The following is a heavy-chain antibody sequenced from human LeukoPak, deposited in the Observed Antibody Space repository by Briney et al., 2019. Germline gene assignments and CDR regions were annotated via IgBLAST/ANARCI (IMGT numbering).Heavy chain of an antibody. D-gene: IGHD5-18*01. CDR3: ARGRGYRIYFDY. CDR1: GGSISSSGYY. Sequence: SETLSLTCTVSGGSISSSGYYWGWIRQPPGKGLEWIGSMYYSGSTYYNPSLKSRVTISVDKSKNQFSLKLSSVTAADTAVYYCARGRGYRIYFDYWGQGTLVIVSS. CDR2: MYYSGST. J-gene: IGHJ4*02. V-gene: IGHV4-39*07.